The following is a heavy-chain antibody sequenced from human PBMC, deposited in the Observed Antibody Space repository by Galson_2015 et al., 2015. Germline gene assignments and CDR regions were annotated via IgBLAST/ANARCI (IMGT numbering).Heavy chain of an antibody. CDR2: ISSSSSTI. J-gene: IGHJ5*02. D-gene: IGHD6-13*01. V-gene: IGHV3-48*02. Sequence: SLRLSCAASGFTFSSYSMNWVRQAPGKGLEWVSYISSSSSTIYYADSVKGRFTISRDNAKNSLYLQMNSLRDEDTAVYYCLIAAAGTLRLWFDPWGQGTLVTVSS. CDR1: GFTFSSYS. CDR3: LIAAAGTLRLWFDP.